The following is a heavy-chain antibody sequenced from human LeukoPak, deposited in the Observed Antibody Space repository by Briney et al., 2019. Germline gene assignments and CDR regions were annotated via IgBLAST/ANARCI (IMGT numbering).Heavy chain of an antibody. D-gene: IGHD3-16*01. CDR3: AKVPGGRAYYYGMDV. CDR2: ISGSGGST. J-gene: IGHJ6*02. CDR1: GFTFSSYA. Sequence: GGSLRLSCADSGFTFSSYAMSWVRQAPGKGLEWGSAISGSGGSTYYADAVKGRFTISRDNSKNMLYLQMKSLSAEDTGVYYCAKVPGGRAYYYGMDVWGQGTTVTVSS. V-gene: IGHV3-23*01.